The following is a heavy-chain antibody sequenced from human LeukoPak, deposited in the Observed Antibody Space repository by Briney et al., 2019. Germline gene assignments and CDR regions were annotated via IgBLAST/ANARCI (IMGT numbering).Heavy chain of an antibody. Sequence: GGSLRLSCAASGFTFSSYGMHWVRQAPGKGLEWVAFIRYDGSNKYYADSVKGRFTISRDNSKNTLYLQMNSLRAEDTAVYYCAKERLVVPAATTFDYWGQGTLVTVSS. CDR3: AKERLVVPAATTFDY. CDR2: IRYDGSNK. D-gene: IGHD2-2*01. J-gene: IGHJ4*02. V-gene: IGHV3-30*02. CDR1: GFTFSSYG.